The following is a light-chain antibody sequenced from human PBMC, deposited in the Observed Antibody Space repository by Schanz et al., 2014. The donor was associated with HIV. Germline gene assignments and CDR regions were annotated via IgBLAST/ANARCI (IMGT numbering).Light chain of an antibody. CDR3: QTWATGIVV. J-gene: IGLJ2*01. CDR1: SGHSSYA. V-gene: IGLV4-69*01. CDR2: LNSDGSH. Sequence: QLVLTQSPSASASLGASVKLTCTLSSGHSSYAIAWHQQQPEKGPRYLMKLNSDGSHSKGDGIPDCFSGSSSGAERYLTIASLQSEDEADYYCQTWATGIVVFGGGTKLTVL.